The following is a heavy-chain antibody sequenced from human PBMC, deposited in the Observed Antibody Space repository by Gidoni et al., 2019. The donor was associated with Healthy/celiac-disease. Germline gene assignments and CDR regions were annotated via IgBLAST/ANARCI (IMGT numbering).Heavy chain of an antibody. J-gene: IGHJ6*02. V-gene: IGHV1-69*01. CDR2: IIPIFGTA. CDR1: VGTFSSYA. Sequence: QVQLVQSGAEVKKPGSSVKVSCKASVGTFSSYAISWVLQAPGQGLEWMGGIIPIFGTANYAQKFQGRVTMTADESTSTAYMELSSLRSEDTAVYYCARVKGDCSSTSCPRGRDYYGMDVWGQGTTVTVSS. D-gene: IGHD2-2*01. CDR3: ARVKGDCSSTSCPRGRDYYGMDV.